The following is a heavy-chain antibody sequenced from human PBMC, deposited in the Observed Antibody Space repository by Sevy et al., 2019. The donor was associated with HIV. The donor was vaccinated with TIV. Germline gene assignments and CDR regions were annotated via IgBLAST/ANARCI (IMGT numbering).Heavy chain of an antibody. CDR1: GFTFSSYA. CDR2: ISGSGDGT. J-gene: IGHJ6*03. V-gene: IGHV3-23*01. CDR3: AEARGTYSYYYMDV. D-gene: IGHD1-26*01. Sequence: GGSLRLSCAASGFTFSSYAMSWVRQAPGKGLEWVSAISGSGDGTYYADSVKGRFTISRDNSKNTLYLQMSSLRAEDTAVYYCAEARGTYSYYYMDVWGKGTTVTVSS.